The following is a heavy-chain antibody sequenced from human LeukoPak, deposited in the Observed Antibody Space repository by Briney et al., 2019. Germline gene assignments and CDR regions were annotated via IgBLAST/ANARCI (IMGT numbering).Heavy chain of an antibody. J-gene: IGHJ4*02. D-gene: IGHD1-20*01. CDR1: GFTFSFYW. V-gene: IGHV3-74*01. CDR3: ARDTTTYNWNDPPGY. Sequence: TGGSLRLSCAASGFTFSFYWMHWVRQAPGKGLVWVSRMNSDGSSTSYADSVQGRFTISRDNAKNTLYLQMNSLRAEDTAVYYCARDTTTYNWNDPPGYWGQGTLVTVSS. CDR2: MNSDGSST.